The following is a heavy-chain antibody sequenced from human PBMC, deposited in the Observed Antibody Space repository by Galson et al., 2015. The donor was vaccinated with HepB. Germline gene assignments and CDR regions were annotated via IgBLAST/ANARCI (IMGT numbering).Heavy chain of an antibody. CDR2: TYYRSKWYN. V-gene: IGHV6-1*01. CDR1: GDSVSSNSAA. Sequence: CAISGDSVSSNSAAWNWIRQSPSRGLEWLGRTYYRSKWYNDYAVSVKSRITINPDTSKNQFSLQLNFVTPEDTAVYYCARDFIAVAGSPFYFDYWGQGTLVTVSS. D-gene: IGHD6-19*01. CDR3: ARDFIAVAGSPFYFDY. J-gene: IGHJ4*02.